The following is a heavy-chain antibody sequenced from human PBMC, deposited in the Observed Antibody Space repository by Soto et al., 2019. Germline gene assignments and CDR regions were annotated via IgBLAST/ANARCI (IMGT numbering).Heavy chain of an antibody. CDR3: AKDNTVTTASGMDV. V-gene: IGHV3-30*18. Sequence: GGSLRLSCAASGFTFSSYGMHWVRQAPGKGLEWVAVISYDGSNKYYADSVKGRFTISRDNSKNTLYLQMNSLRAEDTAVYYCAKDNTVTTASGMDVWGKGTTVTVSS. D-gene: IGHD4-17*01. CDR2: ISYDGSNK. CDR1: GFTFSSYG. J-gene: IGHJ6*04.